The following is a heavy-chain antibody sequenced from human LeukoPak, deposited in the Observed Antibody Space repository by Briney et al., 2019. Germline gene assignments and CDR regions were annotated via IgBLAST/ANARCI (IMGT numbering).Heavy chain of an antibody. D-gene: IGHD3-10*01. CDR1: GFTFSSYA. V-gene: IGHV3-30-3*01. J-gene: IGHJ6*02. CDR3: ARDRYYGSAPSHYYYYGMDV. CDR2: ISYDGSNR. Sequence: GRPLRLSCAASGFTFSSYAMHWVRQAPGKGLEWVAVISYDGSNRYYADSVNGRFTISRDNSKDTLYLQMNSLRAEDTAVYYCARDRYYGSAPSHYYYYGMDVWGQGTTVTVPS.